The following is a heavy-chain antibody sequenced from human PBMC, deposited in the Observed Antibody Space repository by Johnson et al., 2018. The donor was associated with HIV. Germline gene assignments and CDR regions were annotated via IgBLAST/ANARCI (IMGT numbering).Heavy chain of an antibody. CDR2: INSEGSST. CDR3: ARASVVVPFYAFDI. Sequence: VQLVESGGGVVQPGRSLRLSCAASGFSFDDYAMHWVRQAPGKGLVWVSRINSEGSSTTYADSVKGRFTISRDNAKNTLYLQMNSLRAEDTAVYYCARASVVVPFYAFDIWGQGTMVTVSS. J-gene: IGHJ3*02. V-gene: IGHV3-74*02. CDR1: GFSFDDYA. D-gene: IGHD2-21*01.